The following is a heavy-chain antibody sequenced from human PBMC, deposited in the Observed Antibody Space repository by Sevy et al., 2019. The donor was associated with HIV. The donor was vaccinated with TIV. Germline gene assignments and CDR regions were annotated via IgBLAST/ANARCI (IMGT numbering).Heavy chain of an antibody. CDR2: MSSGTSYT. J-gene: IGHJ4*02. Sequence: GGSLRLSCAASGFTFSDYCMSWIRQAPGKGLEWVSCMSSGTSYTNYADSVKGRFTISRDNAKNSLYLQMNSLRAEDTAVYYCARDRRNYGGQYFDYWGQGTLVTVSS. V-gene: IGHV3-11*06. CDR3: ARDRRNYGGQYFDY. D-gene: IGHD1-7*01. CDR1: GFTFSDYC.